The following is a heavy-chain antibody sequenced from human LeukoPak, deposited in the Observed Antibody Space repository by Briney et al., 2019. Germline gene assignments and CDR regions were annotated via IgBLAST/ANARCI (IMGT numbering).Heavy chain of an antibody. J-gene: IGHJ4*02. D-gene: IGHD3-10*01. V-gene: IGHV3-30-3*01. Sequence: GGSLRLSCAASGFTFSSYAMHWVRQAPGKGLEWVAVISYDGSNKYYADSVKGRFTISRDNSKNTLYLQMNSLRAEDTAVYYCANLGSGRVTDYWGQGTLVTDSS. CDR3: ANLGSGRVTDY. CDR1: GFTFSSYA. CDR2: ISYDGSNK.